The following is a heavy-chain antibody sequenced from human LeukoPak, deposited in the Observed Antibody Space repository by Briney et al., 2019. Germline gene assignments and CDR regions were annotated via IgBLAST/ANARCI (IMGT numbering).Heavy chain of an antibody. Sequence: GGSLRLSCAASEFTVSDNYMSWVRQAPGKGLEWVSVMYSRGDTYYANSVKGRFTFSRDISKNTLYLQMNGLRIEDTAMYYCARDAPQVPAAGVLASWGQGTLVIVSS. CDR2: MYSRGDT. CDR1: EFTVSDNY. D-gene: IGHD6-13*01. V-gene: IGHV3-53*01. J-gene: IGHJ5*02. CDR3: ARDAPQVPAAGVLAS.